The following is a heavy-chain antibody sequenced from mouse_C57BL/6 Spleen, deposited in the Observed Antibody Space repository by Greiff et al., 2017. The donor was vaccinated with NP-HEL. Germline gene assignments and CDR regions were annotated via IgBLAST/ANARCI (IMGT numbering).Heavy chain of an antibody. V-gene: IGHV1-64*01. CDR1: GYTFTSYW. J-gene: IGHJ1*03. D-gene: IGHD1-1*01. CDR3: ARGALITTVVASNFDV. Sequence: VQLQQPGAELVKPGASVKLSCKASGYTFTSYWMHWVKQRPGQGLEWIGMIHPNSGSTNYNEKFKSKATLTVDKSSSTAYMQLSSLTSEDSAVYYCARGALITTVVASNFDVWGTGTTVTVSS. CDR2: IHPNSGST.